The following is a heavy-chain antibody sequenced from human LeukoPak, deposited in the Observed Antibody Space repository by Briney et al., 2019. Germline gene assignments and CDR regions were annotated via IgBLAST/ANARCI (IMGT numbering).Heavy chain of an antibody. V-gene: IGHV4-30-4*01. D-gene: IGHD4-17*01. CDR3: ARDWYGDLRWAFDI. J-gene: IGHJ3*02. Sequence: PSQTLSLTCTVSGGSPSRGDYYWSSIRQPPGKGLEWIGYIYYSGSTYYNPSLKSRVTISVDTSKNQFSLKLSSVTAADTAVYYCARDWYGDLRWAFDIWGQGTMVTVSS. CDR2: IYYSGST. CDR1: GGSPSRGDYY.